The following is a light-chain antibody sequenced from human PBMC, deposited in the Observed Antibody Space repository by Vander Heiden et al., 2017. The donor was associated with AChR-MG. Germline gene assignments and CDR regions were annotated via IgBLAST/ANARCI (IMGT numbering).Light chain of an antibody. Sequence: QSVLTQPPSASGTPAQWVIISCSGSSSNIGDNPVNWYQQLPGTAPKLLIYDNNQRPSGVPDRFSGSKSGTSASLAISGLQSEDEADYYCAAWDDSLNTYVFGTGTKVTVL. CDR2: DNN. CDR1: SSNIGDNP. V-gene: IGLV1-44*01. CDR3: AAWDDSLNTYV. J-gene: IGLJ1*01.